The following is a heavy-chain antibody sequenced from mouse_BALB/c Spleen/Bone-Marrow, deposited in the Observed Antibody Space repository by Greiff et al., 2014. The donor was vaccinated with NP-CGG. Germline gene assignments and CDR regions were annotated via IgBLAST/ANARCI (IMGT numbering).Heavy chain of an antibody. Sequence: DVKLQESGGGLVQPGGSLRLSCTTSGFTFTDYYVSWVRQPPGKALEWLGFIRNKANGYTTEYSVSVKGPLTTSRDNSKSILYLRRNTPEAEAGATYYCARDSRHLDYWGQGTTLTVSS. CDR3: ARDSRHLDY. CDR2: IRNKANGYTT. J-gene: IGHJ2*01. CDR1: GFTFTDYY. V-gene: IGHV7-3*02.